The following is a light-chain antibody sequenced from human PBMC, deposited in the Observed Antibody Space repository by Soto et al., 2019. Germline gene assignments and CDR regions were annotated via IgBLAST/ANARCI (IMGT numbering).Light chain of an antibody. V-gene: IGKV1-9*01. CDR1: QGISSY. CDR3: QQLNSYPHT. Sequence: DIQLTQSPSFLSASVGDRVTITCRASQGISSYLAWYQQKPGKAPNLLIYAASTLQSGVPSRFSGSGSGTEFTLTINSLQPEDFATYYCQQLNSYPHTFGQGTKLEIK. J-gene: IGKJ2*01. CDR2: AAS.